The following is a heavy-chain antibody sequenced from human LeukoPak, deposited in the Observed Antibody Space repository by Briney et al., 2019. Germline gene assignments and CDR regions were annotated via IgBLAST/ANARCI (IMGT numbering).Heavy chain of an antibody. J-gene: IGHJ4*02. D-gene: IGHD3-10*01. CDR1: GFTFSNYA. V-gene: IGHV3-23*01. Sequence: GGSLRLSCAASGFTFSNYAMTWVRQAPGKGLEWVSTISGSGGDTYYADSVKGRFTVSRDNSRNTLYLQMNSLRAEDTAIYYCAKAYYGSGSYGWFDYWGQGTLVTVSS. CDR2: ISGSGGDT. CDR3: AKAYYGSGSYGWFDY.